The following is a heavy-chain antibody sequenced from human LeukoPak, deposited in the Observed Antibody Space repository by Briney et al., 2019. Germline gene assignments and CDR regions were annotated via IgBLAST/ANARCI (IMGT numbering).Heavy chain of an antibody. Sequence: GGSLRLSCAASGFTFSSYSMNWVRQAPGKGLEWVAVISYDGSNKYYADSVKGRFTISRDNSKNTLYLQMNSLRAEDTAVYYCAKDWGDIVVVPAAMDYYGMDVWGQGTTVTVSS. V-gene: IGHV3-30*18. CDR2: ISYDGSNK. CDR1: GFTFSSYS. J-gene: IGHJ6*02. CDR3: AKDWGDIVVVPAAMDYYGMDV. D-gene: IGHD2-2*01.